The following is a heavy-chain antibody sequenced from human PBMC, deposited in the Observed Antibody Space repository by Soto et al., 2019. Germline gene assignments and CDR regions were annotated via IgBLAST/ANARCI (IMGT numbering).Heavy chain of an antibody. CDR2: INAGNGNT. CDR1: GYTFTSYA. V-gene: IGHV1-3*01. CDR3: AYSYGYLVSRFDP. J-gene: IGHJ5*02. D-gene: IGHD5-18*01. Sequence: ASVKVSFKASGYTFTSYAMHWVRQAPGQRLEWMGWINAGNGNTKYSQKFQGRVTITRDTSASTAYMELSSLRSEDTAVYYCAYSYGYLVSRFDPWGQGTLVTVSS.